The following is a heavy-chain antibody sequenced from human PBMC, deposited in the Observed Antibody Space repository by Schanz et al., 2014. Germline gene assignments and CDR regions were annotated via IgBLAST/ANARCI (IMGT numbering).Heavy chain of an antibody. V-gene: IGHV4-30-4*07. J-gene: IGHJ6*02. CDR2: IYYSGST. Sequence: QVQLQESGPGLVKPSQTLSLTCAVSGGSISSGGYSWNWIRQPPGKGLEWIVYIYYSGSTYYNPSLKSRVTRSVDTPKTQFPLKLSSVTAADTAVYYCARGGRTTYNYYYGMDVWGQGTTVTVSS. D-gene: IGHD1-1*01. CDR3: ARGGRTTYNYYYGMDV. CDR1: GGSISSGGYS.